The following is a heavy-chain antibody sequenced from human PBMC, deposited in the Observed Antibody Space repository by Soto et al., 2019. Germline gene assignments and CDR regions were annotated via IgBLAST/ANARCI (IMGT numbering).Heavy chain of an antibody. D-gene: IGHD6-13*01. Sequence: ASVKVSCKASGYTFTGYAMHWVRQAPGQRLEWMGWINAGNGNTKYSQKFQGRVTITRDTSASTAYMELSSLRSEDTAVYYCARGYSSSWHFDYWGQGTLVTVSS. CDR3: ARGYSSSWHFDY. J-gene: IGHJ4*02. CDR2: INAGNGNT. CDR1: GYTFTGYA. V-gene: IGHV1-3*01.